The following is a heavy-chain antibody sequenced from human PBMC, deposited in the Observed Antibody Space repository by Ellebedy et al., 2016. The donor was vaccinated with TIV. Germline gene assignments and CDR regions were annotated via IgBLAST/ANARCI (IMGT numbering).Heavy chain of an antibody. J-gene: IGHJ3*02. D-gene: IGHD4-17*01. CDR3: ATDGSYGDYRSPTHAFVM. Sequence: GGSLRPSCVASGFTFRSYWMTWVRQAPGKGLEWVAHINQDGSAQYHVDSVQGRFTISRDNARNSLNLQMNSVRAEDAAVYYCATDGSYGDYRSPTHAFVMWGQGTMVIVSS. CDR2: INQDGSAQ. V-gene: IGHV3-7*01. CDR1: GFTFRSYW.